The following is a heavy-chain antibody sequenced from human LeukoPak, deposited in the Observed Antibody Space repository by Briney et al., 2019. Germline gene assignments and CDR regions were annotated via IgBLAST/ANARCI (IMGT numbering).Heavy chain of an antibody. J-gene: IGHJ4*02. D-gene: IGHD4-17*01. Sequence: GGSLRLSCAASGFTFSSYAMSWVRQAPGKGLEWVSAISSTGGRTYYADSVKGRFTISRDNSRNTVYLQMNSLRAEDTPVYYCAKESPYGDNRLYYFDYWGQGTLVTVSS. V-gene: IGHV3-23*01. CDR3: AKESPYGDNRLYYFDY. CDR2: ISSTGGRT. CDR1: GFTFSSYA.